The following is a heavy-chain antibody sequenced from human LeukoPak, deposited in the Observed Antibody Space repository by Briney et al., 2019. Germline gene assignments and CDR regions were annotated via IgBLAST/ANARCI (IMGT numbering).Heavy chain of an antibody. CDR3: ARDGMESTMVQGVIFSWFDP. J-gene: IGHJ5*02. D-gene: IGHD3-10*01. Sequence: GGSLRLSCAASGFTFSSYSMNWVRQAPGKGLEWVSSISSSSSYIYYADSVKGRFTISRDNAKNSLYLQMNSLRAEDTAVYYCARDGMESTMVQGVIFSWFDPWGQGTLVTVSS. CDR2: ISSSSSYI. V-gene: IGHV3-21*01. CDR1: GFTFSSYS.